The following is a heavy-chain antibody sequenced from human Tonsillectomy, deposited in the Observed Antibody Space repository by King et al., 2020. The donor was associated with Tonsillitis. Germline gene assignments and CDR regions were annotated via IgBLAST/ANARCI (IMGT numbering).Heavy chain of an antibody. J-gene: IGHJ3*02. CDR1: GFTFSSCG. CDR3: AKVIYYDRADDAFDI. D-gene: IGHD3-22*01. Sequence: QLVQSGGGVVQPGRSLRLSCAASGFTFSSCGMHWVRQAPGKGLEWVAVISYDGSNKYYADSVKGRFTISRDNSKNTLYLQMNSLRAEDTAVYYCAKVIYYDRADDAFDIWGQGTMVTVSS. CDR2: ISYDGSNK. V-gene: IGHV3-30*18.